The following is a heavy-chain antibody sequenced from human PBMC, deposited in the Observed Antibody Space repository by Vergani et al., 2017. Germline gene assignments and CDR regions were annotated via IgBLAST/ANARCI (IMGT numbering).Heavy chain of an antibody. Sequence: EVQLVESGGGLVQPGGSLRLSCAASGFTFSSYSMNWVRQAPGKGLEWVSYISSSSSTIYYADSVKGRFTISRDNAKNSLYLQMNSLRDEDTAVYYCARGRITIFGVVIPLDAFDIWGQGTMVTVSS. CDR3: ARGRITIFGVVIPLDAFDI. V-gene: IGHV3-48*02. D-gene: IGHD3-3*01. CDR1: GFTFSSYS. CDR2: ISSSSSTI. J-gene: IGHJ3*02.